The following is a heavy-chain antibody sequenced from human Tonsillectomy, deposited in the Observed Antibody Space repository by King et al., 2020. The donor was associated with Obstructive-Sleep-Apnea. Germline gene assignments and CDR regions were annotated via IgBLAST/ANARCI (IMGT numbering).Heavy chain of an antibody. J-gene: IGHJ5*02. V-gene: IGHV4-34*01. Sequence: VQLQQWGAGLVKPSETVSLTCTVYDGSLSDYWWSWIRQPPGKGLEWLGEINQRGTTNRNPSLKSRVSMSVDTSRNQFSLKLTSVTAADTAVYYCAREVPSVTGSETDLWGQGTLVTASS. CDR3: AREVPSVTGSETDL. D-gene: IGHD6-19*01. CDR2: INQRGTT. CDR1: DGSLSDYW.